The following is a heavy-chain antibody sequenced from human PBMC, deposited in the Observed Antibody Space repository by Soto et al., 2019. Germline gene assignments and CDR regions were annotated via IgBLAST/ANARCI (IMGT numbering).Heavy chain of an antibody. Sequence: EVQLVQSGGDLVQPGGSLRLSCVASGFTFSTYWMTWVRQAPGMGLEWVAGIKEDASEELYVDSVKGRFSVSRDNAKNSLYLQLNSLSAEDTAVDYCATAISSPFSNFDYWGQGSLVTVSS. D-gene: IGHD2-2*01. J-gene: IGHJ4*02. CDR2: IKEDASEE. V-gene: IGHV3-7*01. CDR3: ATAISSPFSNFDY. CDR1: GFTFSTYW.